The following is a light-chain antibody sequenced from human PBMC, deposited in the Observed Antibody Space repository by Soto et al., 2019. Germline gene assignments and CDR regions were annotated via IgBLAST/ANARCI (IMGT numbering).Light chain of an antibody. CDR3: CSYAGSYTVV. CDR2: DVS. Sequence: QSVLTQPRSVSGSPGQSVTISCTGTSSDVGGYNYVSWYQQHPGKAPKLMIYDVSKRPSGVPDLFSGSKSGNTASLTISGLQAEYEADYYCCSYAGSYTVVFGGGTKLTVL. CDR1: SSDVGGYNY. J-gene: IGLJ2*01. V-gene: IGLV2-11*01.